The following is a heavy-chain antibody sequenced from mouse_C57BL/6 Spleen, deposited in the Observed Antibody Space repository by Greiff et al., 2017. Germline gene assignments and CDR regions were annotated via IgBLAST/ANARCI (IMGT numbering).Heavy chain of an antibody. Sequence: VQLQQPGAELVKPGASVKLSCKASGYTFTSYSMHWVKQRPGRGLEWIGRIDPNCGGTKYNEKFKSKVTLTVDKPSGKAYRQLSRMTSEDSAVYYCARNSSSYDYAMDYWGQGTSVTVSS. D-gene: IGHD1-1*01. CDR1: GYTFTSYS. CDR2: IDPNCGGT. J-gene: IGHJ4*01. CDR3: ARNSSSYDYAMDY. V-gene: IGHV1-72*01.